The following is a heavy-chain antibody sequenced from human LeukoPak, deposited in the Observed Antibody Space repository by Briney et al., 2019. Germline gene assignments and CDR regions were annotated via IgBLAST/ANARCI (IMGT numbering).Heavy chain of an antibody. CDR2: IRYDRSDQ. Sequence: GGSLRLSCAASGFTFSNYGMHWVRQAPGKGLEWVAFIRYDRSDQYYADSVKGRLTISRDNSKNTLYLQMNSLRVEDTAVYYCATDTSSWYQPDYWGQGTLVTVSS. V-gene: IGHV3-30*02. D-gene: IGHD6-19*01. CDR3: ATDTSSWYQPDY. CDR1: GFTFSNYG. J-gene: IGHJ4*02.